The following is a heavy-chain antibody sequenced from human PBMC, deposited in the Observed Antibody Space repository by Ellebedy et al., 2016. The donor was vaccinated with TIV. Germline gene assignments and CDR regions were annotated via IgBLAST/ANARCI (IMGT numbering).Heavy chain of an antibody. D-gene: IGHD3-16*01. V-gene: IGHV3-23*01. CDR3: AKVTRDDYLWENY. J-gene: IGHJ4*02. Sequence: GESLKISCAASGFTFSSYAMSWVRQAPGKGLEWVSTISAYGDRTYYADPVKGRFTISRDNSKNTLYLQMNSVRAEDTAVYYCAKVTRDDYLWENYWGQGTLVTVSS. CDR2: ISAYGDRT. CDR1: GFTFSSYA.